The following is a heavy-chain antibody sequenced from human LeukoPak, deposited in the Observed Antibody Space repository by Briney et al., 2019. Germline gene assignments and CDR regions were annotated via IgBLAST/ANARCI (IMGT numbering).Heavy chain of an antibody. J-gene: IGHJ5*02. V-gene: IGHV4-34*01. CDR3: ARGVFGGYSSGMFDP. Sequence: PSETLSLTCAVYGGSFSGYYWSWIRQPPGKGLEWIGEINHSGSTNYNPSLKSRVTISVDKSRNQFSLKLSSVTAADTAVYYCARGVFGGYSSGMFDPWGQGTLVTVSS. CDR1: GGSFSGYY. CDR2: INHSGST. D-gene: IGHD6-19*01.